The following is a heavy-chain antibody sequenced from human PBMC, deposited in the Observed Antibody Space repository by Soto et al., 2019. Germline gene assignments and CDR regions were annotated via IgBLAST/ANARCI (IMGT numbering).Heavy chain of an antibody. J-gene: IGHJ6*02. V-gene: IGHV3-23*01. CDR2: ISGSGGSI. CDR1: GFIFSSSA. CDR3: GKGGGDSLRYGMDV. Sequence: EVQLLDSGGGLVQPGGALRLSCSASGFIFSSSAMNWVRQAPGKGLEWVSAISGSGGSIYYADSVKGRFTISRDNSKTTVDVEMDRLRAEDRGVYYCGKGGGDSLRYGMDVWGQGTTVTVSS. D-gene: IGHD2-21*02.